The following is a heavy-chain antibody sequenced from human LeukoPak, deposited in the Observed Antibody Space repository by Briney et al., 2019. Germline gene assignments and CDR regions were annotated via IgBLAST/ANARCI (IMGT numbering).Heavy chain of an antibody. CDR2: IYTSGST. V-gene: IGHV4-4*07. CDR1: GGSISSYY. Sequence: PSETLSLTCTVSGGSISSYYWSWIRQPAGKGLEWIGRIYTSGSTNYNPSLESRVTMSVDTSKNQFSLKLSSVTAADTAVYYCTRDSNDYVWGSYPFDYWGQGTLVTVSS. J-gene: IGHJ4*02. CDR3: TRDSNDYVWGSYPFDY. D-gene: IGHD3-16*02.